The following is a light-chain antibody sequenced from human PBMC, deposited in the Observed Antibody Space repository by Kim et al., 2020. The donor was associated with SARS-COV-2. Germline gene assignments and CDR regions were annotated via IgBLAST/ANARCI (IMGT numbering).Light chain of an antibody. CDR1: QGASTY. CDR2: AAS. CDR3: QQLNSLPLT. Sequence: ASVGDIVTITCRASQGASTYLAWYQQKPAKAPKLLIYAASTLQSGVPSRFSGSGSGTHFTLTISSLQAEDFATYYCQQLNSLPLTFGGGTKVDIK. J-gene: IGKJ4*01. V-gene: IGKV1-9*01.